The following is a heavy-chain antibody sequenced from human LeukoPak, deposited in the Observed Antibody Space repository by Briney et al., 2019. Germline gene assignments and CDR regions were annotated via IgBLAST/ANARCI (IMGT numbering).Heavy chain of an antibody. CDR2: IKQDGSEK. CDR1: GFTFSSYW. CDR3: ARDQGRLGENFDY. Sequence: PGGSLRLSCAASGFTFSSYWMSWVRQAPGKGLEWVANIKQDGSEKYYVDSVKGRFTISRDNAKNSLYLQMNSLRAEDTAAYYCARDQGRLGENFDYWGQGTLVTVSS. V-gene: IGHV3-7*01. D-gene: IGHD3-16*01. J-gene: IGHJ4*02.